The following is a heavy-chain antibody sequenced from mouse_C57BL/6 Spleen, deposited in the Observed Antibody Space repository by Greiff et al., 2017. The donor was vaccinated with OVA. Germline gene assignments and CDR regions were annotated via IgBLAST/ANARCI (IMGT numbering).Heavy chain of an antibody. CDR3: ARGRDYYGPFDY. V-gene: IGHV1-20*01. J-gene: IGHJ2*01. D-gene: IGHD1-1*01. CDR1: GYSFTGYF. CDR2: INPYNGDT. Sequence: EVMLVESGPELVKPGDSVKISCKASGYSFTGYFMNWVMQSHGKSLEWIGRINPYNGDTFYNQKFKGKATLTVDKSSSTAHMELRSLTSEDSAVYYCARGRDYYGPFDYWGQGTTLTVSS.